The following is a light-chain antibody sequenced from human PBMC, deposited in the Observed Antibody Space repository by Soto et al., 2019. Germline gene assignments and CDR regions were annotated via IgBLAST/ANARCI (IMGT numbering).Light chain of an antibody. V-gene: IGLV2-14*03. CDR3: SSYTASAPFYI. Sequence: QSALTKPASVSGSPGQSITISCTGARTDVDGYDYVTWYQQHPGQAPKLMIYDVNNRPSGVSHRFSGSKSGDTASLTISGLQAEDDADYYCSSYTASAPFYIVGTGTKLTVL. J-gene: IGLJ1*01. CDR1: RTDVDGYDY. CDR2: DVN.